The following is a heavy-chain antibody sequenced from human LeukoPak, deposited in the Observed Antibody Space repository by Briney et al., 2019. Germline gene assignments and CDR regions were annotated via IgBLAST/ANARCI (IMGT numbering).Heavy chain of an antibody. Sequence: PSETLSLTCAVAGYSISSGYYWGWIRQPPGKGLEWIGSIYHSGSTYYNPSLKSRVTISVDTSKNQFSLKLSSVTAADTAGYYCARHRVRNTGYYDFWSGLSQGYDYWGQGTLVTVSS. CDR3: ARHRVRNTGYYDFWSGLSQGYDY. J-gene: IGHJ4*02. D-gene: IGHD3-3*01. CDR1: GYSISSGYY. V-gene: IGHV4-38-2*01. CDR2: IYHSGST.